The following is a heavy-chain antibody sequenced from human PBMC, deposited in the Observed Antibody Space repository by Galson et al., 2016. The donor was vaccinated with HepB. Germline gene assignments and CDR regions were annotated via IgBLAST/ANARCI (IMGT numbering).Heavy chain of an antibody. CDR3: ARDLGIVIVPGAKGSWSYYYYGMDV. V-gene: IGHV1-18*01. D-gene: IGHD2-2*01. J-gene: IGHJ6*02. CDR1: GYRFTNYG. CDR2: ISANNGNT. Sequence: SVKVSCKASGYRFTNYGISWVRQAPGQGLEWMGWISANNGNTNYAQNLQGRVTMTTDTSTSTAYVELRSLRSDDTAVYYCARDLGIVIVPGAKGSWSYYYYGMDVWGQGTTVTVSS.